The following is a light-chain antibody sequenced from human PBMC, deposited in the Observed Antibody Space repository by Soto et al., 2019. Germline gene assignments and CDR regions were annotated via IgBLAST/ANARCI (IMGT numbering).Light chain of an antibody. V-gene: IGLV2-14*01. CDR2: EVS. J-gene: IGLJ2*01. CDR3: ASYTSSSTSVI. Sequence: QSALTQPRSVSGSPGQSVTLSCTGTSSDVGGYHYVSWYQHHRGKAPKIIIFEVSNRPSGISSRFSGSKSGNTASLTISGLQAEDEADYYCASYTSSSTSVIFGRGTKLTVL. CDR1: SSDVGGYHY.